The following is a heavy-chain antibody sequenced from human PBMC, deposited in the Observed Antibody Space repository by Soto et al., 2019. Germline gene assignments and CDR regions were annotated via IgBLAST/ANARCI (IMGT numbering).Heavy chain of an antibody. CDR3: ARRARTATTNWGAFDV. Sequence: EVQLLESGGGLVQPGGSLRLSCAASGFTFNTYVMNWVRQAPGKGLEWVSTISYSADKTHYADSVKGRFTISGDNSRDTLFLQMNSVRADDAAVYYCARRARTATTNWGAFDVWGQGTMVTVSS. CDR1: GFTFNTYV. V-gene: IGHV3-23*01. D-gene: IGHD1-7*01. CDR2: ISYSADKT. J-gene: IGHJ3*01.